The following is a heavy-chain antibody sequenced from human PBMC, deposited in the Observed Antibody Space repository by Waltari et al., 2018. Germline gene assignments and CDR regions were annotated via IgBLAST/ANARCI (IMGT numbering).Heavy chain of an antibody. Sequence: EVQLVESGGGLVKPGESLRLSCAASGFVFNSYSMSWVRQAPGKVLEWVSSISSSGIKTYYADSMKGRFTISRDNAKNSLYLQMDSLRDEDTAVYYCARAIILQGLSDYWGQGTLVTVSS. CDR1: GFVFNSYS. CDR2: ISSSGIKT. D-gene: IGHD3-3*01. V-gene: IGHV3-21*01. J-gene: IGHJ4*02. CDR3: ARAIILQGLSDY.